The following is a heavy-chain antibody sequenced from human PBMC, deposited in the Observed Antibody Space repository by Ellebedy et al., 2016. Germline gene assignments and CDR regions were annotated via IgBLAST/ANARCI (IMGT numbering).Heavy chain of an antibody. Sequence: GSLRLXXAVYGGSFSGYYWSWIRQPPGKGLEWIGEINHSGSTNYNPSLKSRVTISVDTSKNQFSLKLSSVTAADTAVYYCARLVQLNYYYYYYGMDVWGQGTTVTVSS. J-gene: IGHJ6*02. CDR2: INHSGST. D-gene: IGHD1-1*01. V-gene: IGHV4-34*01. CDR1: GGSFSGYY. CDR3: ARLVQLNYYYYYYGMDV.